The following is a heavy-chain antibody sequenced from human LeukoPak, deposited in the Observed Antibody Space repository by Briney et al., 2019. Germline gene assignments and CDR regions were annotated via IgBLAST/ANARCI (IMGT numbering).Heavy chain of an antibody. J-gene: IGHJ4*02. CDR3: AKDRYCSGGSCYSEY. CDR1: GFTFSSYD. V-gene: IGHV3-23*01. Sequence: GGSLRLSCAASGFTFSSYDMSWVRQAPGKGLEWVSAVSGSGGSTYYADSVKGRFTISRDNSKSTLYLQMNSLRAEDTAVYYCAKDRYCSGGSCYSEYWGQGTLVTVSS. D-gene: IGHD2-15*01. CDR2: VSGSGGST.